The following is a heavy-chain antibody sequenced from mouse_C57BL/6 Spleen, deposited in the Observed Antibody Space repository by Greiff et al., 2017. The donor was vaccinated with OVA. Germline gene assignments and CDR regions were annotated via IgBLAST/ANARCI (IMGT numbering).Heavy chain of an antibody. CDR3: AICYYDSYYSIGC. CDR2: IHPSDSDT. J-gene: IGHJ4*01. Sequence: QVQLQQSGAELVKPGASVKVSCKASGYTFTSYWMHWVKQRPGQGLEWIGRIHPSDSDTNYNQKFKGKATLTVDKSSSTAYMQLSILTSDDSAVYYFAICYYDSYYSIGCWGQGTSVTVAS. D-gene: IGHD2-4*01. V-gene: IGHV1-74*01. CDR1: GYTFTSYW.